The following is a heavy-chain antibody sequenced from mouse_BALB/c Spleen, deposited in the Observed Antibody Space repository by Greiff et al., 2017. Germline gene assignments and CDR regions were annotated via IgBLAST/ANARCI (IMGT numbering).Heavy chain of an antibody. CDR3: VVSSYDKAYDLDY. CDR2: IDPENGNT. Sequence: EVQLQQSGAELVRPGALVKLSCKASGFNINDYYMHWVKQRPEQGLEWIGWIDPENGNTIYDPKFQGKASVTVDTSSTTAYLQLSSLTSEDTAVYDYVVSSYDKAYDLDYWGQGTTLTVSS. CDR1: GFNINDYY. D-gene: IGHD2-12*01. J-gene: IGHJ2*01. V-gene: IGHV14-1*02.